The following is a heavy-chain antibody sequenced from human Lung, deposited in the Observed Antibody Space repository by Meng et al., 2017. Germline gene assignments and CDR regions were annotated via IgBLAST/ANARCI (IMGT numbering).Heavy chain of an antibody. CDR1: GDSVSSNSAA. Sequence: QVHLQPSVPGPVKPAQTLSLPCAISGDSVSSNSAAWNWIRQSPWRGLEWLGRTCYRSKWYNGYAVSVRSRITINPDTYNNQFSLQLNSVTPEDTAVYYCARSQQWLDSWGQGTLVTVSS. CDR3: ARSQQWLDS. D-gene: IGHD6-19*01. CDR2: TCYRSKWYN. V-gene: IGHV6-1*01. J-gene: IGHJ4*02.